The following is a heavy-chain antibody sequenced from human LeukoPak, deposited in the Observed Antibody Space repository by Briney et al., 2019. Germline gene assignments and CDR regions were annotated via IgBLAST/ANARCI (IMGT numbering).Heavy chain of an antibody. V-gene: IGHV1-8*01. CDR1: GYTFTSYD. CDR2: MNPNSGNS. D-gene: IGHD5-24*01. CDR3: ASDVYNDAFDI. Sequence: ASVKVSCKASGYTFTSYDINWVRQATGQGVEWMGWMNPNSGNSGYAQKFHGRVTITRNTSISTAYMELSSLRSEDTAVYYCASDVYNDAFDIWGQGTMVTVSS. J-gene: IGHJ3*02.